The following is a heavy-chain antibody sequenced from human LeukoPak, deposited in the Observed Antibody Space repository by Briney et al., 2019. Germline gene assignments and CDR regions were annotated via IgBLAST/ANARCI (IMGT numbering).Heavy chain of an antibody. CDR1: GFTFGNYA. CDR2: ISGSGSST. J-gene: IGHJ4*02. D-gene: IGHD2-8*01. CDR3: AKSTLLFMVYANDY. V-gene: IGHV3-23*01. Sequence: PGGSLRLSCAASGFTFGNYAMSWVRQAPGKGLEWVSAISGSGSSTYYADSVKGRFTISRDNSKNTLYLQMNSLRAEDSAVYYCAKSTLLFMVYANDYWGQGTLVTVSS.